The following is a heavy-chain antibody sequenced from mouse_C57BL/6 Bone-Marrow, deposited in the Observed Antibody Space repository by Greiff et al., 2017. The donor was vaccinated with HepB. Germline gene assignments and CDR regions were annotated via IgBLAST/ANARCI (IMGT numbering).Heavy chain of an antibody. J-gene: IGHJ4*01. CDR2: INPNNGGT. CDR3: APLYYYGSSYRAMDY. Sequence: VQLQQSGPELVKPGASVKMSCKASGYTFTDYNMHWVKQSHGKSLEWIGYINPNNGGTSYNQKFKGKATLTVNKSSSTAYMELRSLTSEDSAVYYCAPLYYYGSSYRAMDYWGQGTSVTVSS. CDR1: GYTFTDYN. D-gene: IGHD1-1*01. V-gene: IGHV1-22*01.